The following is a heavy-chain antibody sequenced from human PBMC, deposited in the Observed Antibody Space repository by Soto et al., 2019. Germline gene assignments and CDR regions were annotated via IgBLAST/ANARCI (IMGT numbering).Heavy chain of an antibody. V-gene: IGHV3-30-3*01. D-gene: IGHD1-26*01. J-gene: IGHJ4*02. CDR3: ARGDSGSYYGALDY. CDR1: GFTFSSYA. CDR2: ISYDGSNK. Sequence: QVQLVESGGGVVQPGRSLRLSCAASGFTFSSYAMHWVRQAPGKGLEWVAVISYDGSNKYYADSVKGRFTISRDNSKNTLYLQMNSLRAEDTAVHYCARGDSGSYYGALDYWGQGTLVTVSS.